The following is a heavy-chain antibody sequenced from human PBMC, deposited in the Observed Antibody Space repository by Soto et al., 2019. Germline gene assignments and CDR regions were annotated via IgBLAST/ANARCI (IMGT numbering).Heavy chain of an antibody. CDR3: VIDDEYDANGFDY. Sequence: PGGSLRLSCTASGFNFGNYGMHWVRQAPGKGLEWVAVTPDDGSYQYYADSVKGRFTISRDNSKNTLYLQMNSLRAEDTAVYYYVIDDEYDANGFDYWGQGILVTVSS. J-gene: IGHJ4*02. CDR1: GFNFGNYG. D-gene: IGHD3-16*01. CDR2: TPDDGSYQ. V-gene: IGHV3-30*02.